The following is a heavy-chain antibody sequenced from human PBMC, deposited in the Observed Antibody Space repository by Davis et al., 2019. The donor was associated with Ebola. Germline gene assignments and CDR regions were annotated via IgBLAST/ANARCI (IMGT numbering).Heavy chain of an antibody. J-gene: IGHJ5*02. Sequence: SETLSLTCTVSGGSISSYYWSWIRQPPGKGLEWIGYIYYSGSTNYNPSLKSRVTISVDTSKNQFSLKLSSVTAADTAVYYCARGAGYSSSSRFDPWGQGTLVTVSS. CDR1: GGSISSYY. D-gene: IGHD6-13*01. CDR3: ARGAGYSSSSRFDP. V-gene: IGHV4-59*12. CDR2: IYYSGST.